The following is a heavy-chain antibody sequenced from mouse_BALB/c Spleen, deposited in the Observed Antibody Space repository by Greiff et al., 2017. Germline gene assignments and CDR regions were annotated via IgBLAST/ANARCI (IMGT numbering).Heavy chain of an antibody. CDR3: ARSGKWLKGDY. D-gene: IGHD2-2*01. Sequence: DVQLQESGPGLVKPSQSLSLTCTVTGYSITSDYAWYWIRQFPGNKLEWMGYISYSGSTSYNPSLKSRISITRDTSKNQFFLQLNSVTTEDTATYYCARSGKWLKGDYWGQGTTLTVSS. J-gene: IGHJ2*01. CDR1: GYSITSDYA. V-gene: IGHV3-2*02. CDR2: ISYSGST.